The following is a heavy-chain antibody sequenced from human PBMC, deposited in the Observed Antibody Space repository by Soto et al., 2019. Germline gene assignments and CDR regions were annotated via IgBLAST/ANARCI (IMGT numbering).Heavy chain of an antibody. CDR3: AHVYYDILTGYYSNYFDY. D-gene: IGHD3-9*01. J-gene: IGHJ4*02. V-gene: IGHV2-5*02. Sequence: SGPTLVNPTQTLTLTCTFSGFSLSTSGVGVGWIRQPPGKALEWLALIYWDDDKRYSPSLKSRLTITKDTSKNQVVLTMTNMDPVDTATYYCAHVYYDILTGYYSNYFDYWGQGTLVTVSS. CDR1: GFSLSTSGVG. CDR2: IYWDDDK.